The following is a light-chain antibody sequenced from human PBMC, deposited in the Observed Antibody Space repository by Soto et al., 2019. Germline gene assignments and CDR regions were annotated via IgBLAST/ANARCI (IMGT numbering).Light chain of an antibody. CDR3: QQYNNWSWT. CDR1: QSVSSN. Sequence: EIVMTQSPATLSVSPGERATLSCRASQSVSSNLAWYQQKPGQAPRLLIYGASTRATGIPARFSGSGSGTEFTLTISSLQSEDFAVYYCQQYNNWSWTFGQGTEVDIK. J-gene: IGKJ1*01. CDR2: GAS. V-gene: IGKV3-15*01.